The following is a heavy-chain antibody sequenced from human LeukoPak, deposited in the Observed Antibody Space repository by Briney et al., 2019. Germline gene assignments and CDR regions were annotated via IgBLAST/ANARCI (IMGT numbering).Heavy chain of an antibody. CDR1: GGSISSGGYY. V-gene: IGHV4-31*03. D-gene: IGHD5-18*01. CDR2: IYYSGST. Sequence: SETLSLTCTVSGGSISSGGYYWSWIRQHPGKGLEWIGYIYYSGSTYYNPSLKSRVTISVDTSKNQFSLKLSSVTAADTAVYYCARAGRNRYSYGRYYFDYWGQGTLVTVSS. J-gene: IGHJ4*02. CDR3: ARAGRNRYSYGRYYFDY.